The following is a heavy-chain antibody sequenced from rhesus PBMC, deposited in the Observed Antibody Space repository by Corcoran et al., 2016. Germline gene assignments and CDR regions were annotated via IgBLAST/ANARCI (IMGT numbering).Heavy chain of an antibody. D-gene: IGHD1-44*02. Sequence: QVQLQESGPGVVKPSETLSLTCAVSGGSISDSYRWSWIRQPPGKGLEWIGYIYGSSTSTNYNPSLKSLVTISKDTSKNQFSLKRSSVTAADTAVYYCARGGATDYWGQGVLVTVSS. CDR3: ARGGATDY. CDR2: IYGSSTST. CDR1: GGSISDSYR. J-gene: IGHJ4*01. V-gene: IGHV4S10*01.